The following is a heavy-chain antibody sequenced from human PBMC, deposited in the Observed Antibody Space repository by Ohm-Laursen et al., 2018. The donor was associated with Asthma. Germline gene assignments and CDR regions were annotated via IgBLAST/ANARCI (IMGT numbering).Heavy chain of an antibody. V-gene: IGHV3-30*18. J-gene: IGHJ6*02. D-gene: IGHD2-2*01. CDR2: ISYDGSNK. CDR3: AKDFVPARYYYYGMDV. CDR1: GFTFSSYG. Sequence: SLRLSCAASGFTFSSYGMHWVRQAPGKGLEWVAVISYDGSNKYYADSVKGRFTISRDNSKNTLYLQMNSLRAEDTAVYYCAKDFVPARYYYYGMDVWGQGTTVTVSS.